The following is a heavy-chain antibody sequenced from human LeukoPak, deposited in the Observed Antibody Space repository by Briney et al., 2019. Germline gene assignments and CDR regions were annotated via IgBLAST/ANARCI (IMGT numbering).Heavy chain of an antibody. V-gene: IGHV4-61*02. Sequence: SQTLSLTCTVSGGSISSGSYYWSWIRQPAGKGLECIGRIYTSGSTNYNPSLKSRVTISVDTSKNQFSLKLSSVTAADTAVYYCARDADIVVVPAAMSDYYYYYYMDVWGKGTTVTVSS. J-gene: IGHJ6*03. CDR1: GGSISSGSYY. CDR3: ARDADIVVVPAAMSDYYYYYYMDV. D-gene: IGHD2-2*01. CDR2: IYTSGST.